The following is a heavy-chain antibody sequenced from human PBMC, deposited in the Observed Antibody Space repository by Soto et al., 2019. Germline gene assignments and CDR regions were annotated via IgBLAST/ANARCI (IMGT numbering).Heavy chain of an antibody. J-gene: IGHJ6*02. Sequence: SVKVSCKASGDTFKTHSISWVRQAPGQGLQWMGDIIPLFGTTNYAQNFQDRVTFTADESTNTAYMELSSLRSEDTAIYYCARDDQSIFGVVIPYGMDVWGQGTTVTVSS. CDR2: IIPLFGTT. D-gene: IGHD3-3*01. CDR3: ARDDQSIFGVVIPYGMDV. CDR1: GDTFKTHS. V-gene: IGHV1-69*13.